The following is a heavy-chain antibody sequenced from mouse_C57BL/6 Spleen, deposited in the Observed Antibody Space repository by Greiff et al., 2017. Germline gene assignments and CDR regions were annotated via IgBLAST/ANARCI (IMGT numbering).Heavy chain of an antibody. V-gene: IGHV1-72*01. D-gene: IGHD2-2*01. CDR3: ARYYGYDEGYFDV. J-gene: IGHJ1*03. CDR2: IDPNSGGT. Sequence: VKQRPGRGLEWIGRIDPNSGGTKYNEKFKSKATLTVDKPSSTAYMQLSSLTSEDSAVYYCARYYGYDEGYFDVWGTGTTVTVSS.